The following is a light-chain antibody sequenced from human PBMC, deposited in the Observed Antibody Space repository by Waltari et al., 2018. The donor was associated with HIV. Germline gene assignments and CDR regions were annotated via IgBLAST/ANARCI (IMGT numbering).Light chain of an antibody. V-gene: IGKV4-1*01. CDR3: QQYYTVRPT. Sequence: DIVMTQSPDSLAVSLGERATINCKSSQSVLYSSNNKNYLAWYQQKPGQPPKLLIYWASTRESGVPDRFSGSGSGTDFTLTISSLQAEDVAVYYCQQYYTVRPTFGGGTKVEIK. J-gene: IGKJ4*01. CDR2: WAS. CDR1: QSVLYSSNNKNY.